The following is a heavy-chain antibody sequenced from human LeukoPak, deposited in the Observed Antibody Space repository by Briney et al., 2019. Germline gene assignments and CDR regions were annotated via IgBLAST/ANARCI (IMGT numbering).Heavy chain of an antibody. Sequence: PSETLSLTCTVSGGSISSYYWSWIRQPPGKGLEWIGYIYYSGSTNYNPSLKSRVTISVDTSKNQFSLKLSSETAADTAVYYCARCIAAAGADAFDIWGQGTMVTVSS. CDR1: GGSISSYY. V-gene: IGHV4-59*01. D-gene: IGHD6-13*01. J-gene: IGHJ3*02. CDR2: IYYSGST. CDR3: ARCIAAAGADAFDI.